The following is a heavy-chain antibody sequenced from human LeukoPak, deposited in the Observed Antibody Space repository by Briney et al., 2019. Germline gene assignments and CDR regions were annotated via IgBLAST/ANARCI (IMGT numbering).Heavy chain of an antibody. CDR2: IYYSGST. CDR1: GGSISSYY. J-gene: IGHJ6*03. D-gene: IGHD4-17*01. V-gene: IGHV4-59*01. Sequence: SETLSLTCTVSGGSISSYYWSWLRQPPGKGLEWIGYIYYSGSTNYNPSLKSRVTISVDTSKNQFSLKLSSVTAADTAVYYCARGTRGDYVYHRGNFRRMVYYYNMDVWGKGTTVTVSS. CDR3: ARGTRGDYVYHRGNFRRMVYYYNMDV.